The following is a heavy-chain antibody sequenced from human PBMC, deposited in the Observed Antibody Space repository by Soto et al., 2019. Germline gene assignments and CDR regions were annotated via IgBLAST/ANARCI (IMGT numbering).Heavy chain of an antibody. CDR1: GDSVISATYY. V-gene: IGHV4-61*01. CDR2: IYYDGGT. CDR3: ARVLPGIAAAYEAFVV. Sequence: QVQLQESGPGLVKPSETLSLTCTVSGDSVISATYYWSWIRQPPGKGLEWIGYIYYDGGTTYNSSLKSRVPISTDTSRSQLSLQLTSATPADRAVYYCARVLPGIAAAYEAFVVWGQGTMVTVSS. D-gene: IGHD6-13*01. J-gene: IGHJ3*01.